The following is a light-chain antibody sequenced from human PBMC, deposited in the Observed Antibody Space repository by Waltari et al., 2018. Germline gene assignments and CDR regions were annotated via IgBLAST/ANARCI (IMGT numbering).Light chain of an antibody. Sequence: IMFTQSPATLSSSPLERVTLSCRASQSIGSYLAWYQQKPGLAPRLLIYDASNRATGIPARFSGSGSGTDFTLTISSLEPEDFAVYYCQHRSNWPPSFGQGTKVEIE. CDR2: DAS. J-gene: IGKJ2*01. V-gene: IGKV3-11*01. CDR1: QSIGSY. CDR3: QHRSNWPPS.